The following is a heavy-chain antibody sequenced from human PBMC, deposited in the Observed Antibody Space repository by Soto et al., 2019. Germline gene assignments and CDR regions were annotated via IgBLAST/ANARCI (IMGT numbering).Heavy chain of an antibody. CDR2: ISAYNGIT. V-gene: IGHV1-18*01. D-gene: IGHD3-16*02. J-gene: IGHJ4*02. CDR3: TRVQSRSLDY. CDR1: GYTFTSYA. Sequence: QVQLVQSGAEVKKPGASVKVSCKASGYTFTSYAISWVRQAPGQGLEWMGWISAYNGITNFAQKVQARLTMTTDTSTSTAYMELRSLRSDDTALYYCTRVQSRSLDYWGQGTQVTVSS.